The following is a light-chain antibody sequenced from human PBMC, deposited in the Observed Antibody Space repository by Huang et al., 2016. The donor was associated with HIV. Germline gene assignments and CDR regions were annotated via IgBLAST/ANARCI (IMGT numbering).Light chain of an antibody. J-gene: IGKJ2*01. Sequence: DIQMTQSPSSLSASVGDRVTITCRASQSISSYLSWYQQKPGKAPKLLIYAASRLQSGVPSRFSGSGSGTDSTLTISSLQPEDFATYYCQQSFTTPYTFGQGTKLEV. V-gene: IGKV1-39*01. CDR2: AAS. CDR1: QSISSY. CDR3: QQSFTTPYT.